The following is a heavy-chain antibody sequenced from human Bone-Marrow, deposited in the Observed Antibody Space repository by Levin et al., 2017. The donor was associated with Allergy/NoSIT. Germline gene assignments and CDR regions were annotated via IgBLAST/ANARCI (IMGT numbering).Heavy chain of an antibody. V-gene: IGHV2-5*02. J-gene: IGHJ4*02. Sequence: VSGPTLVKPTQTLTLTCTFSGFSLSTSGVGVSWIRQPPGKALEWLALIYWDDDLRYSPSLKRRLTITKDTSRNQVVLTMTNMDAEDTATYFCAHSQSLRPGLPGYNDGPLDFWGQGSLVVVSS. D-gene: IGHD5-18*01. CDR1: GFSLSTSGVG. CDR2: IYWDDDL. CDR3: AHSQSLRPGLPGYNDGPLDF.